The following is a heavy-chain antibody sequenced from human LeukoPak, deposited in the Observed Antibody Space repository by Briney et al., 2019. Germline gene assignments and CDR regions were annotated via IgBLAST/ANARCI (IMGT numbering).Heavy chain of an antibody. V-gene: IGHV4-59*01. J-gene: IGHJ4*02. D-gene: IGHD3-22*01. Sequence: NPSETLSLTCAVYGGSFSGYYWSWIRQPPGKGLEWIGYIYFSGSSNYNPSLKSRVTISVDTSKSHFSLKLSSVTAADTAVYYCARTGYYYDSSGYYYFDYWGQGTLVTVSS. CDR2: IYFSGSS. CDR1: GGSFSGYY. CDR3: ARTGYYYDSSGYYYFDY.